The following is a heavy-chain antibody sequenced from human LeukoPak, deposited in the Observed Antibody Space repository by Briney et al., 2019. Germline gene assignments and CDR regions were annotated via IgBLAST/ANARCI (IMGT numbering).Heavy chain of an antibody. CDR2: IYYSGST. CDR3: ARIQQLVPDRPFDY. D-gene: IGHD6-13*01. Sequence: SETLSLTCTVSGGSISSHYWSWIRQPPGKGLEWIGYIYYSGSTNYNPSLKSRVTISVDTSKNQFSLKLSSVTAADTALYYCARIQQLVPDRPFDYWGQGTLVTVSS. J-gene: IGHJ4*02. CDR1: GGSISSHY. V-gene: IGHV4-59*11.